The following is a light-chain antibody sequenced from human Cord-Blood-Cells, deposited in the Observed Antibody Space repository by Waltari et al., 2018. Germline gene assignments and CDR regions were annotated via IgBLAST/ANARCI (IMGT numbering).Light chain of an antibody. CDR2: DGS. Sequence: EIQMTQSPSSLSASAGDGVPITCQASPDNSNYLQWYQQQPGKPPKHLIIDGSNLETGVPPKLSRSGSWTDDTSTISSLQPEDIVTDYCQQYYNLRLYTFGQGTKLEIK. V-gene: IGKV1-33*01. CDR3: QQYYNLRLYT. J-gene: IGKJ2*01. CDR1: PDNSNY.